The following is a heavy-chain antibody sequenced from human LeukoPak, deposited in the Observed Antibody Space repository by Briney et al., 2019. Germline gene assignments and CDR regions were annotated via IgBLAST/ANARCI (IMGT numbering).Heavy chain of an antibody. D-gene: IGHD3-10*01. Sequence: GGSLRLSCAASGFTFSSYAMSWVRQAPGKGLQWVSFISGGGGTTYYADSVKGRFTVSRDNSKNTLYLQMSSRRAEDTAVYYCAKAEGSGNQPFDYWGQGTLVTVSS. CDR2: ISGGGGTT. V-gene: IGHV3-23*01. CDR3: AKAEGSGNQPFDY. CDR1: GFTFSSYA. J-gene: IGHJ4*02.